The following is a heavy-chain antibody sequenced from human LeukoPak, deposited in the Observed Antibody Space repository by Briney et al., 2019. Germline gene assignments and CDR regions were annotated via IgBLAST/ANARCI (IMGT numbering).Heavy chain of an antibody. CDR1: GGSISSSSYY. CDR3: ASWRAAAGHRYWYFDL. D-gene: IGHD6-13*01. V-gene: IGHV4-61*05. CDR2: IYYSGST. J-gene: IGHJ2*01. Sequence: SETLSLTCTVSGGSISSSSYYWGWIRQPPGKGLEWIGYIYYSGSTNYNPSLKSRVTISVDTSKNQFSLKLSSVTAADTAVYYCASWRAAAGHRYWYFDLWGRGTLVTVSS.